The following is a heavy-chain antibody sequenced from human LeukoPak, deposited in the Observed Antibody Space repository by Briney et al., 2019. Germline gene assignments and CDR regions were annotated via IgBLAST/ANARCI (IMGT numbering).Heavy chain of an antibody. Sequence: GGSLRLSCAASGFTFSSYTMNWVRQASGKGLEWVSSFSGSTGYTYYADSVKGRFTISRDNAKNSLYLQMNSLRAEDTAVYYCARDSLCDSSGYDAFGIWGQGTMVTVSS. CDR1: GFTFSSYT. D-gene: IGHD3-22*01. J-gene: IGHJ3*02. CDR3: ARDSLCDSSGYDAFGI. V-gene: IGHV3-21*01. CDR2: FSGSTGYT.